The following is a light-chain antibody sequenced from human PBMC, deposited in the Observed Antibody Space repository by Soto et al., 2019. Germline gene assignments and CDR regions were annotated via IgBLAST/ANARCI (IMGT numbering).Light chain of an antibody. Sequence: QSVLTQPPSVSGAPGQKVTISCTRSSSNIGAAYDVHWYQHLPGTAPKLLIYGNNNRPSGVTDRFSGSKSGTSASLAITGLQAEDEADYYCQYYDSRLSGWVFGGGTKRTVL. J-gene: IGLJ3*02. CDR1: SSNIGAAYD. CDR2: GNN. V-gene: IGLV1-40*01. CDR3: QYYDSRLSGWV.